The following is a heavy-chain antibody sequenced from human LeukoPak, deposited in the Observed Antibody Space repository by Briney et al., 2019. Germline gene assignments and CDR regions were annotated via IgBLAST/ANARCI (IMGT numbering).Heavy chain of an antibody. J-gene: IGHJ4*02. CDR2: ISVDGSHT. D-gene: IGHD3-10*01. CDR1: GFTFGGYA. CDR3: ARADVLLWFGESSPGYYFDY. V-gene: IGHV3-23*01. Sequence: GGSLRLSCAASGFTFGGYAMSWVRQAPGKGLEWVSAISVDGSHTYYADSVKGRFTISRDDSKNTLYLQMNSLRAEDTAVYYCARADVLLWFGESSPGYYFDYWGQGTLATVSS.